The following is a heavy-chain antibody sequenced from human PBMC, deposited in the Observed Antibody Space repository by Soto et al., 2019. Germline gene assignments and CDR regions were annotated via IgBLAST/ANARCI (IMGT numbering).Heavy chain of an antibody. J-gene: IGHJ6*02. CDR3: ARAISAGRYGLDV. CDR1: GFTFSSYS. D-gene: IGHD6-13*01. V-gene: IGHV3-21*01. Sequence: PGGSLRLSCAASGFTFSSYSMNWVRQAPGKGLEWVSSISSSSSYIYYADSVKGRFTISRDKAKNSLYLQMNSLRDEDTAIYYCARAISAGRYGLDVWGQGTTVTVSS. CDR2: ISSSSSYI.